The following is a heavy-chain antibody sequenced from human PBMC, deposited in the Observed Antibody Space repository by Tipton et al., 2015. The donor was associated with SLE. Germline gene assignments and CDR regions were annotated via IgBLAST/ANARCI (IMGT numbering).Heavy chain of an antibody. CDR1: GGSFSGYY. CDR3: ARDVDIVVVVAATRFDY. J-gene: IGHJ4*02. CDR2: INHSGST. D-gene: IGHD2-15*01. Sequence: LRLSCAVYGGSFSGYYWSWIRQPPGKGLEWIGEINHSGSTNYNPSLKSRVTISVDTSKNQFSLKLSSVTAADTAVYYCARDVDIVVVVAATRFDYWGQGTLVTVSS. V-gene: IGHV4-34*01.